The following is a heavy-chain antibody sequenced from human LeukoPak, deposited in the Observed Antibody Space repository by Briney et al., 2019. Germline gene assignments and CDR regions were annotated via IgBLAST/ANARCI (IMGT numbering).Heavy chain of an antibody. CDR2: IYYSGST. CDR3: ARDPRRDGYNAYFDY. V-gene: IGHV4-59*01. Sequence: PSETLSLTCTVSGGSISSYNWSWIRQPPGKGLEWIGYIYYSGSTNYNPSLKSRVTISVDTSKNQFSLKLSSVTAADTAVYYCARDPRRDGYNAYFDYWGQGTLVTVSS. J-gene: IGHJ4*02. D-gene: IGHD5-24*01. CDR1: GGSISSYN.